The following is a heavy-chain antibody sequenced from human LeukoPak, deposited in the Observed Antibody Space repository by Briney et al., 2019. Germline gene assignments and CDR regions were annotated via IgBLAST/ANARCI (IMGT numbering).Heavy chain of an antibody. CDR1: GFTFSSYW. Sequence: GGSLRLSCAAPGFTFSSYWMHWVRQAPGKGLVWVSRINSDGRSTSYADSVKGRFTISRDNAKNTLYLQMNSLRAEDTAVYYCARLGGSSDFDYWGQGTLVTVSS. D-gene: IGHD1-26*01. J-gene: IGHJ4*02. CDR2: INSDGRST. CDR3: ARLGGSSDFDY. V-gene: IGHV3-74*01.